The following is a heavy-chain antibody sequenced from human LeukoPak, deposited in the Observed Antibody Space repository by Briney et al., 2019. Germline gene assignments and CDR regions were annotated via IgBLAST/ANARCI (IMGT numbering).Heavy chain of an antibody. J-gene: IGHJ4*02. V-gene: IGHV1-69*04. CDR3: AREYYYDSSGYLAY. CDR2: IIPIVGIV. D-gene: IGHD3-22*01. CDR1: GGTFSMYA. Sequence: SVKVSCKASGGTFSMYAISWVRQAPGQGLEWMGRIIPIVGIVNYAQKFQGRVTITADKSTSTAYMELSSLRSEDTAVYYCAREYYYDSSGYLAYWGQGTLVTVSS.